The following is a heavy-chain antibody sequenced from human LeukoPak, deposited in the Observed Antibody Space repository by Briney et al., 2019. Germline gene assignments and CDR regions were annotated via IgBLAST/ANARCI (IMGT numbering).Heavy chain of an antibody. Sequence: SETLSLTCTVSGTSITSYYWNWIRQAPGQGPEWIGYGHYSGNTKYNPPLKSRVSISVDTSKNQFSLRLSSVTAADTAVYFCAKWASDNRAFDLWGQGTLVTVSS. CDR2: GHYSGNT. V-gene: IGHV4-59*08. J-gene: IGHJ4*02. CDR1: GTSITSYY. CDR3: AKWASDNRAFDL. D-gene: IGHD2-8*01.